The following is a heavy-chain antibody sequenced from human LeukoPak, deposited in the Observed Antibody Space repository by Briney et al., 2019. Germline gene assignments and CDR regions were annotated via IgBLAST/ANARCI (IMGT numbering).Heavy chain of an antibody. J-gene: IGHJ4*02. Sequence: PGGSLRLSCAASGFTFSGYAMHWVRQAPGKGLEWVSGISASGDATYYADSVKGRFTISRDNSKNTLDLQMNSLRAEDTAVYYCTKWTGYGDSWGQGTLVTVSS. D-gene: IGHD5-12*01. CDR2: ISASGDAT. CDR1: GFTFSGYA. V-gene: IGHV3-23*01. CDR3: TKWTGYGDS.